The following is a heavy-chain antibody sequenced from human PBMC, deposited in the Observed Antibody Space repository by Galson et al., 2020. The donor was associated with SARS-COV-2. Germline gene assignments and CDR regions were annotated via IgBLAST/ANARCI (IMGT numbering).Heavy chain of an antibody. V-gene: IGHV5-10-1*01. CDR3: ARARPPAGTFDP. CDR1: GYRFTSYW. Sequence: HGESLKISCKGSGYRFTSYWISWVRQMPGKGLAWMGRIDPSDSYTNYSPSFQGHVTISADKSISTAYLQWSSLKASDTAMYYCARARPPAGTFDPWGQGTLVTVSS. J-gene: IGHJ5*02. CDR2: IDPSDSYT. D-gene: IGHD1-1*01.